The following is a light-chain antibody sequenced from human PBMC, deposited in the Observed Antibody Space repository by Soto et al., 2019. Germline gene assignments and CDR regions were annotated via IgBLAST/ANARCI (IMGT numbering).Light chain of an antibody. J-gene: IGKJ3*01. CDR3: QQYDHWPFT. V-gene: IGKV3-15*01. CDR1: QSVSGN. CDR2: GAS. Sequence: EIVMTQSPATLSVSPGERATLSCRASQSVSGNLAWYQQKPGQAPRLLIYGASTRATGLPARFSGSGSGTEFTLTISSLQSEDFALHYCQQYDHWPFTFGPGTKVDIK.